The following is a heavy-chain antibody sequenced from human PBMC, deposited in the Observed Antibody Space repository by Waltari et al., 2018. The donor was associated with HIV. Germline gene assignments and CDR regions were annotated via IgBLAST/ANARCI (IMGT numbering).Heavy chain of an antibody. Sequence: QVQLQESVPGLVQPSETLSLTCTVSGGSTSSDYWTWFRQPPGKGLEWIGRIYTSENTHYNPSLKSRVTMSVDTSKNQFSLKLSSVTAADTAVYYCARERDYSNTRALDYWGQGTLVTVSS. CDR1: GGSTSSDY. J-gene: IGHJ4*02. CDR2: IYTSENT. D-gene: IGHD4-4*01. V-gene: IGHV4-4*07. CDR3: ARERDYSNTRALDY.